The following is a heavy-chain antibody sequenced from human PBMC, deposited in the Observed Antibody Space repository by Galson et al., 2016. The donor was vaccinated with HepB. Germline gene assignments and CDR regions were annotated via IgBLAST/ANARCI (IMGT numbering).Heavy chain of an antibody. J-gene: IGHJ6*02. D-gene: IGHD5-18*01. CDR2: ISFDGKIT. CDR3: ARNELRLSQDTGLTALSPDYYHYHSLDV. CDR1: GFTFSTYA. Sequence: SLRLSCAASGFTFSTYALHWVRQAPGKGLEWASVISFDGKITYYADSVKGRFTMSRDSSNNTLYLQMNSLKVDDTAVYYCARNELRLSQDTGLTALSPDYYHYHSLDVWGQGTTVTVSS. V-gene: IGHV3-30*04.